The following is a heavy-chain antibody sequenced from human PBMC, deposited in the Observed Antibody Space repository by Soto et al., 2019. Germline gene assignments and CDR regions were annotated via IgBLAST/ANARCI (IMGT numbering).Heavy chain of an antibody. CDR3: ARSVTP. D-gene: IGHD3-10*01. Sequence: QVQLQESGPGLVKPSQTLSLTCTVSGGSISSGGYYWSWIRQHPGKGLEWIGYIYYSGSTYYNPSLXGXXTRPVSTSKTQSSLKLSSVTAAETAVYYCARSVTPWGQGTLVTVSS. V-gene: IGHV4-31*03. CDR2: IYYSGST. CDR1: GGSISSGGYY. J-gene: IGHJ5*02.